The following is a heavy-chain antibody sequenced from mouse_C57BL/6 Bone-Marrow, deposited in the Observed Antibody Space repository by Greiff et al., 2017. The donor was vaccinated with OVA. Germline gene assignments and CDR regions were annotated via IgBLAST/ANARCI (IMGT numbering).Heavy chain of an antibody. CDR1: GYSITSGYY. Sequence: EVKLLESGPGLVKPSQSLSLTCSVTGYSITSGYYWNWIRQFPGNKLEWMGYISYDGSNNYNPSLKNRISITRDTSKNQFFLKLNSVTTEDTATYYCARKLLYATDYWGQGTSVTVSS. J-gene: IGHJ4*01. D-gene: IGHD1-1*01. V-gene: IGHV3-6*01. CDR2: ISYDGSN. CDR3: ARKLLYATDY.